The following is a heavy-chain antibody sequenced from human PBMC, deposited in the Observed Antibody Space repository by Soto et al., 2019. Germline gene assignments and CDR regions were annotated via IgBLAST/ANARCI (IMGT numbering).Heavy chain of an antibody. CDR3: AGLRFLESYYYYGMDV. Sequence: SETLSLTCTVSGGSISSYYLSWIRQTPGKGLEWIGYIYYSGSTNYNPSLKSRVTISVDTSKNQFSLKLSSVTAADTAVYYCAGLRFLESYYYYGMDVWGQGTTVTVSS. CDR2: IYYSGST. CDR1: GGSISSYY. V-gene: IGHV4-59*01. D-gene: IGHD3-3*01. J-gene: IGHJ6*02.